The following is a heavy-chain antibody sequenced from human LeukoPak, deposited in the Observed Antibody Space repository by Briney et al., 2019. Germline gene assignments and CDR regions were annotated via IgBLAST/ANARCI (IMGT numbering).Heavy chain of an antibody. CDR1: GYTFTSYD. CDR2: MNPNSGNT. CDR3: ARGCLKQRRADIDY. D-gene: IGHD6-25*01. J-gene: IGHJ4*02. Sequence: ASVKLSCKASGYTFTSYDINWVRQATGQGLEWMGWMNPNSGNTGYAQKFQGRVTMTRNTSITTAYMELSSLRSEDTAVYYCARGCLKQRRADIDYWGQGTLVTVSS. V-gene: IGHV1-8*01.